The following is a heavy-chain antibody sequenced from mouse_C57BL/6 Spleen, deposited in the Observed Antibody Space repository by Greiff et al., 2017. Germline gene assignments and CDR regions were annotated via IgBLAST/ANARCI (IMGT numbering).Heavy chain of an antibody. CDR3: AREDGLDSSGSSFAY. CDR1: GYSFTDYN. V-gene: IGHV1-39*01. Sequence: VQLKESGPELVKPGASVKISCKASGYSFTDYNMNWVKQSNGKSLEWIGVINPNYGTTSYNQKFKGKATLTVDQSSSTAYMQLNSLTSEDAAVYYCAREDGLDSSGSSFAYWGQGTLVTVSA. CDR2: INPNYGTT. J-gene: IGHJ3*01. D-gene: IGHD3-2*02.